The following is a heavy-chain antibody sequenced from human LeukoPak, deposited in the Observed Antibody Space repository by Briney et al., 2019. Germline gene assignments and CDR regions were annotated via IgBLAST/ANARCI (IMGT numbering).Heavy chain of an antibody. J-gene: IGHJ1*01. CDR2: IKSDGST. CDR1: GFTFSTYW. D-gene: IGHD3-22*01. CDR3: ARAPSEIGGYYPEYFRH. Sequence: GGSLRLSCAASGFTFSTYWMHWVRQAPGKGLVWVSRIKSDGSTNCADSVKGRFTISRDNAKDTVSLQMNSLRPEDTGVYYCARAPSEIGGYYPEYFRHWGQGTLVTVSS. V-gene: IGHV3-74*01.